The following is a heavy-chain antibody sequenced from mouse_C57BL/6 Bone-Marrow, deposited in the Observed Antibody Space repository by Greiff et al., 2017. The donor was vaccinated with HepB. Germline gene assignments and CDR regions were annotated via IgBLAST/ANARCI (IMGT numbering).Heavy chain of an antibody. V-gene: IGHV3-6*01. CDR2: ISYDGSN. Sequence: EVQLQESGPGLVKPSQSLSLTCSVTGYSITSGYYWNWIRQFPGNKLEWMGYISYDGSNNYNPSLKNRISITRDTSKNQFFLKLNSVTTEDTATYYCAIDRGWLPYYFDYWGQGTTLTVSS. D-gene: IGHD2-3*01. CDR3: AIDRGWLPYYFDY. J-gene: IGHJ2*01. CDR1: GYSITSGYY.